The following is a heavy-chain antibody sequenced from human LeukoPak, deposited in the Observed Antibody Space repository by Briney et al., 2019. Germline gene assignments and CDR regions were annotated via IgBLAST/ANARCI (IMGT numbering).Heavy chain of an antibody. Sequence: ASVKVSCKAPGYTFTGYYMHWVRQAPGQGLEWMGWINPNSGGTNYAQKFQGRVTMTRDTSISTAYMELSRLRSDDTAVYYCVCGSYASDDAFDIWGQGTMVTVSS. CDR1: GYTFTGYY. V-gene: IGHV1-2*02. J-gene: IGHJ3*02. CDR3: VCGSYASDDAFDI. D-gene: IGHD1-26*01. CDR2: INPNSGGT.